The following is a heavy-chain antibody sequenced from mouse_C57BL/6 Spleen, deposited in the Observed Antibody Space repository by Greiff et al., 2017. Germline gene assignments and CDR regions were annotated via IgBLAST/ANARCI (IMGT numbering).Heavy chain of an antibody. CDR3: ARELRRDYAMDY. J-gene: IGHJ4*01. Sequence: EVKLVESGGGLVKPGGSLKLSCAASGFTFSSYAMSWVRQTPEKRLEWVATISDGGSYTYYPDDVKGRFTISRDNAKNTLYLQMSHLKSEDTAMYYCARELRRDYAMDYWGQGTSVTVSS. CDR2: ISDGGSYT. D-gene: IGHD1-1*01. CDR1: GFTFSSYA. V-gene: IGHV5-4*01.